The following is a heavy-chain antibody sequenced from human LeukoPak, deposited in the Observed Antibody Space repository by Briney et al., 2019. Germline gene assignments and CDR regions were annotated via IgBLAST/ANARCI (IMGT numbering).Heavy chain of an antibody. Sequence: PGGSLRLSCSASGFTFNRFYLHWVRQAPGKGLEFVSHISSNGATTYYADSVRGRFTISRDNSKNTLYLQMNSLRAEDTAVYYCAKSSGRSIAAAINFDYWGQGTLVTVSS. CDR3: AKSSGRSIAAAINFDY. CDR2: ISSNGATT. J-gene: IGHJ4*02. D-gene: IGHD6-13*01. CDR1: GFTFNRFY. V-gene: IGHV3-64*04.